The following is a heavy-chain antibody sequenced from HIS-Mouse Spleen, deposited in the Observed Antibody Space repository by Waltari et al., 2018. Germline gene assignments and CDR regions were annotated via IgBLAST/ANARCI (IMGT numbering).Heavy chain of an antibody. CDR2: ISGSGGST. CDR1: TFSSYA. J-gene: IGHJ4*02. D-gene: IGHD3-22*01. CDR3: ATQAHEDYYDSSGYKGAFDY. V-gene: IGHV3-23*01. Sequence: TFSSYAMSWVRQAPGKGLEWVSAISGSGGSTYYADSVKGRFTISRDNSKNTLYLQMNSLRAEDTAVYYCATQAHEDYYDSSGYKGAFDYWGQGTLVTVSS.